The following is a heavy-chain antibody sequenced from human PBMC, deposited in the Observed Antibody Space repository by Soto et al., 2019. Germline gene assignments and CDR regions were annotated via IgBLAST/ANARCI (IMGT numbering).Heavy chain of an antibody. D-gene: IGHD1-1*01. CDR2: IYPSVSS. J-gene: IGHJ4*01. Sequence: SETLSLTCSVSGFAISRGYYWSWVRQPPGKGLEWIGSIYPSVSSYHNPSLETRVRLSIDTSKNQFTLNLTSVTAADTALYYCAREKVGTTFFDNWGHGIQVPVSS. V-gene: IGHV4-38-2*02. CDR3: AREKVGTTFFDN. CDR1: GFAISRGYY.